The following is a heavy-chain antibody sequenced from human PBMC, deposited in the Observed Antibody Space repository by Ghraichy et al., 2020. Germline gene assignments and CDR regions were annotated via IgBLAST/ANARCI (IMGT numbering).Heavy chain of an antibody. CDR3: ARFVAVTGTRGFDY. Sequence: GGSLRLSCAASGFTFSSYAMSWVRQAPGKGLEWVSTINDSGGSTSYADSVKGRFTISRDNSKNTLFLQMNSLRAEDTSVYYCARFVAVTGTRGFDYWGQETLVTVSS. CDR1: GFTFSSYA. D-gene: IGHD6-19*01. V-gene: IGHV3-23*01. CDR2: INDSGGST. J-gene: IGHJ4*02.